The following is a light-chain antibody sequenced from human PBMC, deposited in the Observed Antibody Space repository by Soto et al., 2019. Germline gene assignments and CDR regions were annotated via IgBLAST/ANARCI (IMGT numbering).Light chain of an antibody. CDR1: SSDVGGYNY. J-gene: IGLJ1*01. CDR2: DVS. Sequence: QSALTQPRSVSGSPGQSVTISCTGTSSDVGGYNYFSWYQQHPGKAPKLMIYDVSKRPSGVPDRFSGSKSGNTASLTSSGLQAEDEADYYCCSYAGSYTYVFGTGTKLTVL. V-gene: IGLV2-11*01. CDR3: CSYAGSYTYV.